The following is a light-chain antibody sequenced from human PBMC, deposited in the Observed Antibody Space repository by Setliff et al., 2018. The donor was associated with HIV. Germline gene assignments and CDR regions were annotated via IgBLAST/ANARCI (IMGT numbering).Light chain of an antibody. CDR3: SSYTSSRGVV. CDR2: EVS. J-gene: IGLJ2*01. CDR1: SGDVGGYNR. Sequence: SALTQPPSVSGSPGQSVTISCTGTSGDVGGYNRVSWYQQPPGTAPKLMIYEVSNRPSGVPDRFSGSKSGNTASLTISGLQAEDEADYYCSSYTSSRGVVFGGGTK. V-gene: IGLV2-18*02.